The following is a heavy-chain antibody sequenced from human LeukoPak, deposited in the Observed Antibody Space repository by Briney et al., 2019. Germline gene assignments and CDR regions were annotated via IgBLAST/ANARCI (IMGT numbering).Heavy chain of an antibody. V-gene: IGHV3-33*03. CDR2: IFDDGSRD. CDR1: GLPFIHFG. CDR3: AIDLRSGYCYY. D-gene: IGHD3-3*01. J-gene: IGHJ4*02. Sequence: GGSLRLSWAPSGLPFIHFGLPGARQAPGKGLEWVAVIFDDGSRDDYADSVKGRFTISRDDTKNTVVMHMNSLRGENTAVYYRAIDLRSGYCYYWGQGTLVTVSS.